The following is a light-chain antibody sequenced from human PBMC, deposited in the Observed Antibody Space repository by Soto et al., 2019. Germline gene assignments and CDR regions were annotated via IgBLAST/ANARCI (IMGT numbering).Light chain of an antibody. Sequence: QSALTQPRSVSGSPGQSVTISCTGTSSDVGGYNYVSWYQHHPGKAPKFIIFDVSSRPSGVPDRFSGSKSGNTAYLSISGIKAADDADYYCCSLAGGNIFRVFGGGTKLTVL. CDR3: CSLAGGNIFRV. J-gene: IGLJ2*01. V-gene: IGLV2-11*01. CDR2: DVS. CDR1: SSDVGGYNY.